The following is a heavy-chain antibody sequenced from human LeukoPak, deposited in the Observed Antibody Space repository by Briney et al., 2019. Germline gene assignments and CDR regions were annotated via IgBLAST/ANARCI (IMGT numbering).Heavy chain of an antibody. CDR2: IYHSGST. CDR1: GGSISSGGYY. Sequence: SQTLSLTCTVSGGSISSGGYYWSWIRQPPGKGLEWIGYIYHSGSTYYNPSLKSRVTISVDTSKNQFSLKLSSVTAADTAVYYCARGRGTMVRGVIISRYWFDPWGQGTLVTVSS. D-gene: IGHD3-10*01. CDR3: ARGRGTMVRGVIISRYWFDP. V-gene: IGHV4-30-2*01. J-gene: IGHJ5*02.